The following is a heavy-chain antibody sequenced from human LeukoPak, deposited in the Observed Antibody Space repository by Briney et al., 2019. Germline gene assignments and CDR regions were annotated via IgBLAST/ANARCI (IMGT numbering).Heavy chain of an antibody. D-gene: IGHD2-2*01. CDR3: GRVLGLVPVDANHDVFDI. V-gene: IGHV3-48*03. CDR1: RWIFSSYE. Sequence: GGSLRLSCAASRWIFSSYEMNSVGQAPGKGLEWVSYISSSGSVIYYADSVKGRFTISRDNAKNSLYLQMNSLRAEDTAVYYCGRVLGLVPVDANHDVFDIWGQGTMVTVSS. CDR2: ISSSGSVI. J-gene: IGHJ3*02.